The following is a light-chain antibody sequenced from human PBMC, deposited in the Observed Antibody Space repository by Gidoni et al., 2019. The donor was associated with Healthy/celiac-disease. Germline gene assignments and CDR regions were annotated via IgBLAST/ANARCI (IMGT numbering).Light chain of an antibody. CDR1: QSVSSY. CDR3: QQRSNWPPWVT. J-gene: IGKJ2*01. Sequence: IVFTPSPATLSLSPGERATLSCRASQSVSSYLAWYQQKPGQAPRLLIYDASNRATGIPARFSGSGSGTEFTLTISSLEPEDFAVYYCQQRSNWPPWVTFGQGIKLEIK. V-gene: IGKV3-11*01. CDR2: DAS.